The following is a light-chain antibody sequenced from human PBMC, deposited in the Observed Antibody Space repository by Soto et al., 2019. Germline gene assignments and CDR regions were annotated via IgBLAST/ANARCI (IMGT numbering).Light chain of an antibody. CDR3: QQSNSYPWT. CDR2: DAS. Sequence: IQMTQSPSSLSASVGDRLTITCRASQSISSWLAWYQQKPGKAPKLLIYDASSLASGVPSRFSGYGSGTEFTLTISSLQPDDFATYYCQQSNSYPWTFGQGTKVDI. V-gene: IGKV1-5*01. CDR1: QSISSW. J-gene: IGKJ1*01.